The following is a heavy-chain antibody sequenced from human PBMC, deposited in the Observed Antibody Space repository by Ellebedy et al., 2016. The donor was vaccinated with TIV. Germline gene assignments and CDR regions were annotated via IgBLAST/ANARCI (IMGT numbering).Heavy chain of an antibody. J-gene: IGHJ4*02. V-gene: IGHV4-59*01. CDR3: ARGRYSYGY. CDR1: GGSISSYY. CDR2: IYYSGST. Sequence: MPSETLSLTCTVPGGSISSYYWSWIRQPPGKGLEWIGYIYYSGSTNYNPSLKSRVTISVDTSKNQFSLKLSSVTAADTAVYYCARGRYSYGYWGQGTLVTVSS. D-gene: IGHD5-18*01.